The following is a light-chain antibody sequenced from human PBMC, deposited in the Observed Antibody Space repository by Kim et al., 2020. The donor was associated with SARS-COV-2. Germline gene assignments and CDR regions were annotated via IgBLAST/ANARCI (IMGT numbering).Light chain of an antibody. CDR1: QGISSY. CDR2: SAS. V-gene: IGKV1-9*01. Sequence: IQLTQSPSSLSASVGDRVTITCRASQGISSYLTWYQQKPGLAPKVLIYSASTLQSGVPSRFSGSGSGTDFTLNISSLQPEDFATYYCQQLSRYPLTFGGGTKVDIK. CDR3: QQLSRYPLT. J-gene: IGKJ4*01.